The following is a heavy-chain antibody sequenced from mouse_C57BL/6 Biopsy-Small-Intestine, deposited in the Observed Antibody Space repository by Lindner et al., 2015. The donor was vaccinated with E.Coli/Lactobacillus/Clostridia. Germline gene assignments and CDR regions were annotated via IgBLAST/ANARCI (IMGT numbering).Heavy chain of an antibody. Sequence: LQESGPELVKPGASVKLSCKASGYTFTTYDINWVKQRPGKGLEWIGQIYPGDGDTNYNGKFKGKATLTADKSSSTAYMQLSSLTSEDSAVYFCARDYGRGYFDYWGQGTTLTVSS. J-gene: IGHJ2*01. CDR3: ARDYGRGYFDY. CDR1: GYTFTTYD. CDR2: IYPGDGDT. D-gene: IGHD1-1*01. V-gene: IGHV1-80*01.